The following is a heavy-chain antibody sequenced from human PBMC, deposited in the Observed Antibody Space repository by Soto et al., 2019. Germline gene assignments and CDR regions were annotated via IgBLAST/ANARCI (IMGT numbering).Heavy chain of an antibody. CDR1: GYSFTSYW. CDR2: IYPGDSDT. J-gene: IGHJ6*02. Sequence: GESLKISCKGSGYSFTSYWIGWVRQMPGKGLEWMGTIYPGDSDTRYSPSFQGQVTISADKSISTAYLQWSSLKASDTAMYYCASLHYDSSGYYYYYGMDVWGQGTTGTVSS. D-gene: IGHD3-22*01. V-gene: IGHV5-51*01. CDR3: ASLHYDSSGYYYYYGMDV.